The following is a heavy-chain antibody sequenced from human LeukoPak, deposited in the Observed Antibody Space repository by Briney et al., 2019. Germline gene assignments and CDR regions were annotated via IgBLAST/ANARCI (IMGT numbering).Heavy chain of an antibody. D-gene: IGHD3-16*02. CDR3: ARVWQISWGGQLSAYAFDI. V-gene: IGHV3-21*01. CDR1: GFTLSNYN. J-gene: IGHJ3*02. Sequence: PGGSLRLSCAASGFTLSNYNMNWVRRAPGKGLEWVSSISGDSAYIYYADSLKGRFTISRDNTKNSLYLQMNGLRAEDTAVYYCARVWQISWGGQLSAYAFDIWGQGTMVTASS. CDR2: ISGDSAYI.